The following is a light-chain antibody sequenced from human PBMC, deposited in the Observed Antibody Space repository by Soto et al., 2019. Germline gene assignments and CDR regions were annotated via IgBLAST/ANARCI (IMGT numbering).Light chain of an antibody. V-gene: IGKV3-20*01. J-gene: IGKJ1*01. CDR2: GTS. Sequence: EIVLTQSPGTLSLSPGERATLSCRASQRVSSNYLAWYQQKPGQAPRLLIYGTSSRAAGIPDRFSGSGSGTDFTLTISRLEPEDFAVYYCQQCGTSPLTFGQGTKVEI. CDR1: QRVSSNY. CDR3: QQCGTSPLT.